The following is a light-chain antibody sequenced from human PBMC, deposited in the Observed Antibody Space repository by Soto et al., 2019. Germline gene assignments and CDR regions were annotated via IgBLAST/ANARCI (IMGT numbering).Light chain of an antibody. V-gene: IGLV2-11*01. Sequence: QSALTQPRSVSGSPGQSVTISCTGTSSDVGGYNYVSWYQQHPGKAPKLMIYDVSKRPSGVPDRFSGSKSGNTASLTISGLQAEDEADYYCCSYADSYTWVVFGGGTKLTVL. J-gene: IGLJ2*01. CDR1: SSDVGGYNY. CDR3: CSYADSYTWVV. CDR2: DVS.